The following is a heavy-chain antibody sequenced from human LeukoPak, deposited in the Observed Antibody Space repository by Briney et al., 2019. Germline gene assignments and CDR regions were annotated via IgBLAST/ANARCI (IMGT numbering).Heavy chain of an antibody. J-gene: IGHJ4*02. CDR1: GFTFSIYA. V-gene: IGHV3-23*01. CDR2: ITASGPRT. Sequence: SGGSLRLSCAASGFTFSIYAMNWVRQAPGKGLEGVSGITASGPRTYYADSVKGRFTISRDNSKNEVYLQMDSLRAEDTAIYYCAKDPFNICAGLWGQGTLVTVSA. D-gene: IGHD3-10*02. CDR3: AKDPFNICAGL.